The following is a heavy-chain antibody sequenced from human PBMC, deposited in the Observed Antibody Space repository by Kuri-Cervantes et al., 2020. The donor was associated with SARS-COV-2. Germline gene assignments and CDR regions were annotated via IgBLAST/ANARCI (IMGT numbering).Heavy chain of an antibody. CDR3: TTLIDY. CDR2: ISYDGSNK. V-gene: IGHV3-30-3*01. Sequence: GGSLRLSCAASGFTFSSYAMHWVRQAPGKGLEWVAVISYDGSNKCYADSVKGRFTISRDNSKNTLYLQMNSLRAEDTAVYYCTTLIDYWGQGALVTVSS. J-gene: IGHJ4*02. CDR1: GFTFSSYA.